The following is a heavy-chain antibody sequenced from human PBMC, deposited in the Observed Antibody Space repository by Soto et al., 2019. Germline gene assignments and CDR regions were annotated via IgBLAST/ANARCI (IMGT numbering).Heavy chain of an antibody. Sequence: SVKVSCKASGGTFGSQGIAWVRQAPGQGLEWMGGFIAMLGTPTYAKKVQGRATISADESLTSSYLELRSLRSEDTGVYFCARAAMANFDYWGQGTVVTVSS. J-gene: IGHJ4*02. CDR1: GGTFGSQG. D-gene: IGHD5-18*01. CDR2: FIAMLGTP. V-gene: IGHV1-69*13. CDR3: ARAAMANFDY.